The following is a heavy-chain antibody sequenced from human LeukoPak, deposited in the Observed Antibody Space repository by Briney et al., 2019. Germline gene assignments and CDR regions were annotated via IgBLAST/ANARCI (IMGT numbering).Heavy chain of an antibody. J-gene: IGHJ4*02. CDR3: ARWGLSYTIDY. CDR1: GLTFRTYR. V-gene: IGHV3-7*01. CDR2: INPGGSAK. D-gene: IGHD2-21*01. Sequence: GGALRLSCAASGLTFRTYRMAWVRQAPGKGLEWVANINPGGSAKYYVDSVKGRFTISRDDAKTSLYLQMDSLRAEGTAVYSCARWGLSYTIDYWGQGTLVTVSS.